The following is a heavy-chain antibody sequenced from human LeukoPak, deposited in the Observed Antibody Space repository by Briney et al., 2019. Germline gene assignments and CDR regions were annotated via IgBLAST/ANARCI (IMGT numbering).Heavy chain of an antibody. CDR3: ATAECSSTSCYLRAFDI. V-gene: IGHV1-24*01. CDR1: GYTLTELS. CDR2: FDPEDGET. D-gene: IGHD2-2*01. J-gene: IGHJ3*02. Sequence: ASVKVSCKVSGYTLTELSMHWVRQAPGKGLEWMGGFDPEDGETIYAQKFQGRVTMTEDTSTDTAYMELSSLRSEDTAVYYCATAECSSTSCYLRAFDIWGQGTMVTVSS.